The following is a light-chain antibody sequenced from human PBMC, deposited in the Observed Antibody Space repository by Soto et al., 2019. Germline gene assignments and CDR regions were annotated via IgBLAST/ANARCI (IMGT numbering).Light chain of an antibody. J-gene: IGLJ2*01. Sequence: QSVLTQPASVSGSPGQSITISCTGTSNDVGGYNYVSWYQQHPGKAPKLMIYDVRNRPSGVSNRFSGSKSDNTASLTISGLQAEDEADYYCTSYTPSSILAFGGGTKLTVL. CDR3: TSYTPSSILA. CDR1: SNDVGGYNY. CDR2: DVR. V-gene: IGLV2-14*01.